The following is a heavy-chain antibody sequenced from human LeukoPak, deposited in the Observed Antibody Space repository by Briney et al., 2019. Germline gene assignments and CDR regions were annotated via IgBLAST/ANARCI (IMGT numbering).Heavy chain of an antibody. Sequence: ASVKDPCKASGYTFNTYYIHWVRQAPGQGLEWLAIINPSDGWTNYAQKFKGRVAVTGDTSTSTVYMELSRLRSDDTAVYCCARDDTIAEGIGFEYWGQGTLVTVSP. CDR2: INPSDGWT. J-gene: IGHJ4*02. CDR1: GYTFNTYY. D-gene: IGHD1-26*01. V-gene: IGHV1-46*02. CDR3: ARDDTIAEGIGFEY.